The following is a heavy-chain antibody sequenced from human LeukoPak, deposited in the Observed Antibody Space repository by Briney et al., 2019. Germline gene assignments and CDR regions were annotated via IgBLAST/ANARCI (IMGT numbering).Heavy chain of an antibody. D-gene: IGHD3-3*01. CDR2: ISGSGLNT. J-gene: IGHJ4*02. V-gene: IGHV3-23*01. CDR3: TKYRYYDFWSGSTGFDY. Sequence: PGGSLRLSCAASGFTFSSYAMSWVRQAPGKGLEWVSTISGSGLNTYYADSVRGRFTISRDNSKNTQHLQMNTLRAEDTAVYYCTKYRYYDFWSGSTGFDYWGQGTLVTVSS. CDR1: GFTFSSYA.